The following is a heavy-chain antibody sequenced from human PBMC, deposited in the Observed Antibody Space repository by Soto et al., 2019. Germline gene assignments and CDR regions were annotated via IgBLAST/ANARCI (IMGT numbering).Heavy chain of an antibody. D-gene: IGHD2-2*01. CDR2: ISSSSSTI. V-gene: IGHV3-48*02. J-gene: IGHJ6*02. Sequence: LRLSCAASGFTFSSYSMNWVRQAPGEGLEWVSYISSSSSTIYYADSVKGRFTISRDNAKNSLYLQMNSLRDEDTAVYYCARDKKSAGTSWTYYYYYGMDVWGQGTTVTVS. CDR3: ARDKKSAGTSWTYYYYYGMDV. CDR1: GFTFSSYS.